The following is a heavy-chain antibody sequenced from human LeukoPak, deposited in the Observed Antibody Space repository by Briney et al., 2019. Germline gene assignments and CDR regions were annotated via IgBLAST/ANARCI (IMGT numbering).Heavy chain of an antibody. J-gene: IGHJ6*01. CDR3: ARDDAFRGVAMDV. CDR2: LNTDGSST. D-gene: IGHD3-16*01. Sequence: PGGSLRLSCAASGFTFSGYWMHWVRQVPGKGLVWVLRLNTDGSSTSYADSVKGRFTISRDNATNTLYLQMNSLRAEDTAVYYCARDDAFRGVAMDVWGQGTTVTVSS. V-gene: IGHV3-74*01. CDR1: GFTFSGYW.